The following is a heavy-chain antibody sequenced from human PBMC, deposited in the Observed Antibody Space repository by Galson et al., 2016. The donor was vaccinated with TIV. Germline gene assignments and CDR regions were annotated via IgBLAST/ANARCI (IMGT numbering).Heavy chain of an antibody. CDR2: IYPGDSDT. D-gene: IGHD2-2*01. CDR3: AMSPADPQYPYYYIDG. J-gene: IGHJ6*03. Sequence: QSGAEVKQSGESLKISCKASGYSFTTHWIGWVRQMPGKGLEWMGIIYPGDSDTRYSPSFQGQVTISADKSIGTAYLQWSALRASDTAMYYCAMSPADPQYPYYYIDGWGKGTTVTVSS. CDR1: GYSFTTHW. V-gene: IGHV5-51*03.